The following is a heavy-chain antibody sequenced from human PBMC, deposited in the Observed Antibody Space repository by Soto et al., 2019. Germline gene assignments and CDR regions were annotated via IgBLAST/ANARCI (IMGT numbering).Heavy chain of an antibody. J-gene: IGHJ4*02. CDR2: IKQDGSVE. CDR1: GFSFSSSW. D-gene: IGHD1-1*01. V-gene: IGHV3-7*01. Sequence: EVRLVESGGGLVQPGGSLRLSCVASGFSFSSSWMSWVRQAPGKELEWVASIKQDGSVEKYVDSVKGRFSISRDNAKNSLDLQIDSLRVEDTAVYYCARGGRDSPYLLWDYWGQGTLVTVSS. CDR3: ARGGRDSPYLLWDY.